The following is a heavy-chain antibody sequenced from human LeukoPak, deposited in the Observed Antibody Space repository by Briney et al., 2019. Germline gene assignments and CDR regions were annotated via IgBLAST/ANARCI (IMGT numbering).Heavy chain of an antibody. CDR1: GGSISSGSYY. V-gene: IGHV4-61*02. Sequence: PSQTLSLTCTVSGGSISSGSYYWSRLRQPAGQGLEWIGRIYTSGSTNYNPSLKSRVTISVDTSKNQFSLKLSSVTAADTAVYYCASSPLAVAGMGEYFDYWGQGTLVTVSS. J-gene: IGHJ4*02. D-gene: IGHD6-19*01. CDR3: ASSPLAVAGMGEYFDY. CDR2: IYTSGST.